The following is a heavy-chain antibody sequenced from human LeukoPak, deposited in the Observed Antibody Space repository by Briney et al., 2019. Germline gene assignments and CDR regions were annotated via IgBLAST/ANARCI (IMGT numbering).Heavy chain of an antibody. CDR3: ARDGQLWTPYYYYGMDV. V-gene: IGHV4-4*07. Sequence: SETLSLTCAVYGGSFSGYYWSWIRQPAGKGLEWIGRIYTSGSTNYNPSLKSRVTMSVDTSKNQFSLKLSSVTAADTAVYYCARDGQLWTPYYYYGMDVWGQGTTVTVSS. D-gene: IGHD5-18*01. CDR2: IYTSGST. CDR1: GGSFSGYY. J-gene: IGHJ6*02.